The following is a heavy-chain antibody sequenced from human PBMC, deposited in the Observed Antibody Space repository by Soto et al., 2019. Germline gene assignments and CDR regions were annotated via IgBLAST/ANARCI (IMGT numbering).Heavy chain of an antibody. Sequence: VGSLGLSCAASGFTFSNAWMTWVRQAPGKGLEWVGRIKSNSDGGTTYYAAPVEGRFTISREDSTNTVYLQMNSLKTEDTAVYYCTTTGTIDYWGQGTLVTVSS. V-gene: IGHV3-15*01. J-gene: IGHJ4*02. CDR1: GFTFSNAW. CDR3: TTTGTIDY. CDR2: IKSNSDGGTT. D-gene: IGHD1-1*01.